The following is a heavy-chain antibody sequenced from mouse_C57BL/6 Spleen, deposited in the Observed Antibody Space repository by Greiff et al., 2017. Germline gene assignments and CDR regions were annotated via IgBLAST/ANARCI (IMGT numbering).Heavy chain of an antibody. D-gene: IGHD1-1*01. CDR2: ISSGGDYI. CDR1: GFTFSSYA. V-gene: IGHV5-9-1*02. J-gene: IGHJ2*01. Sequence: DVKLVESGAGLVKPGGSLKLSCAASGFTFSSYAMSWVRQTPEKRLEWVAYISSGGDYIYYADTVKGRFTISRDNARNTLYLQMSSLKSEDTAMYYCTRDPNYYGSSYVDYWGQGTTLTVSS. CDR3: TRDPNYYGSSYVDY.